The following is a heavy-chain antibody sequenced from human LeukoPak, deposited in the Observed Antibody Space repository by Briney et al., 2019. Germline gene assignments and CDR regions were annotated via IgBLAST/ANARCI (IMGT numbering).Heavy chain of an antibody. D-gene: IGHD6-6*01. Sequence: GGSLRLSCAASGFTFSSYSMNWVRQAPGKGLGWVSSISSSSSYIYYADSVKGRFTISRDNAKNSLYLQMNSLRAEDTAVYYCARAPYSSSSGQEDYWGQGTLVTVSS. J-gene: IGHJ4*02. CDR2: ISSSSSYI. CDR1: GFTFSSYS. V-gene: IGHV3-21*01. CDR3: ARAPYSSSSGQEDY.